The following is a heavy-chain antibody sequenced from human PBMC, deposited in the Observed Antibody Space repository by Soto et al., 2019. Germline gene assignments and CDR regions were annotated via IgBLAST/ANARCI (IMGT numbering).Heavy chain of an antibody. CDR2: ISAYNGNT. J-gene: IGHJ6*02. Sequence: ASVKVSCKASGYTFTSYGISWVRQAPGQGLEWMGWISAYNGNTNYAQKLQGRVTMTTDTSTSTAYRELRSLRSDDTAVYYCARDRYYYDSSGIDVWGQGTTVTVSS. V-gene: IGHV1-18*04. D-gene: IGHD3-3*01. CDR3: ARDRYYYDSSGIDV. CDR1: GYTFTSYG.